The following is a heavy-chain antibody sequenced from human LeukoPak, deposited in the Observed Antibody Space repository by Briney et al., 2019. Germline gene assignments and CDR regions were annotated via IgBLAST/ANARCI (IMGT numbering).Heavy chain of an antibody. D-gene: IGHD3-3*01. V-gene: IGHV3-48*01. Sequence: PGGSLRLSCAASGFTFSSYSMNWVRQAPGKGLEWVSYISSSSSTIYYADSVKGRFTISRDNAKNSLYLQMNSLRAEDTAVYYCARDYDFWSGYQPFDYWGQGTLVTVSS. CDR1: GFTFSSYS. J-gene: IGHJ4*02. CDR2: ISSSSSTI. CDR3: ARDYDFWSGYQPFDY.